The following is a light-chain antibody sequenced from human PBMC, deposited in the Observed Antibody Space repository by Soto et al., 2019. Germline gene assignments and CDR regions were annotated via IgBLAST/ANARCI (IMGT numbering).Light chain of an antibody. V-gene: IGLV2-14*01. CDR2: EVS. CDR3: SSYTSSNTLGNV. CDR1: SSDVGGYNY. Sequence: QSVLTQPASVSGSPGQSITISCTGTSSDVGGYNYVSWYQQHPGKAPKLIIYEVSNRPSGVSNRFSGSKSGNTASLPISGLQAEDEADYYCSSYTSSNTLGNVFGTGTKVTVL. J-gene: IGLJ1*01.